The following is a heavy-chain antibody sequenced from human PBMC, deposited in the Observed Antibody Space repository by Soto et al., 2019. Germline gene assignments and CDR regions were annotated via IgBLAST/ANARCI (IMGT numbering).Heavy chain of an antibody. CDR3: AREIRSGYYKYWYFDL. Sequence: QVQLVQSGAEVKKPGASVKVSCKASGYTFTIYYMHWVRQAPGQGLEWMGWINPDSGGTKYAQKFQGGVIMTRDTSISTVYMELSRLRSDDTAVYYCAREIRSGYYKYWYFDLWGRGTLVTVSS. D-gene: IGHD3-3*01. CDR2: INPDSGGT. V-gene: IGHV1-2*02. J-gene: IGHJ2*01. CDR1: GYTFTIYY.